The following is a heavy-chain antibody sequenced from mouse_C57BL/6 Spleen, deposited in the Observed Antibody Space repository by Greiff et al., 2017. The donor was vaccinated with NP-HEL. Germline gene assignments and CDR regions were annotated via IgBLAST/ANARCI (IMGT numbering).Heavy chain of an antibody. Sequence: QVQLQQSGAELVRPGSSVKLSCKASGYTFTSYWMDWVKQRPGQGLEWIGNIYPSDSETHYNQKFKDKATLTVDKSSSTAYMQLSSLTSEDSAVYYCARGSGTGAWFAYWGQGTLVTVSA. CDR3: ARGSGTGAWFAY. J-gene: IGHJ3*01. D-gene: IGHD4-1*01. CDR1: GYTFTSYW. CDR2: IYPSDSET. V-gene: IGHV1-61*01.